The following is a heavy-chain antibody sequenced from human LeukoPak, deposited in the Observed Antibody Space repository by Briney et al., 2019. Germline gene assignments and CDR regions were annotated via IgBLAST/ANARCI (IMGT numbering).Heavy chain of an antibody. V-gene: IGHV4-34*01. CDR3: ARGESITMFGVPLDAFDI. J-gene: IGHJ3*02. Sequence: SETLSLTCAVYGGSFSGYYWSWIRQPPGKGLEWIGEINHSGSTNYNPFLKSRVTISVDTSKNQFSLKLSSVTAADTAVYYCARGESITMFGVPLDAFDIWGQGTMVTVSS. D-gene: IGHD3-10*02. CDR2: INHSGST. CDR1: GGSFSGYY.